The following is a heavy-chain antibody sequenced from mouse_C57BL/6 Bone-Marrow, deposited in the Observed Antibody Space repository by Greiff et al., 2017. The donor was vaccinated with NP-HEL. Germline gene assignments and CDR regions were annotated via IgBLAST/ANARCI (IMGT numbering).Heavy chain of an antibody. Sequence: VQLQQSGPELVKPGASVKISCKASGYTFTDYYMNWVKQSHGKSLEWIGDINPNNGGTSYNQKFKGKATLTVDKSSSTAYMELRSLTSEDSVVYYCARDSLRYFDYWGQGTTLTVSS. V-gene: IGHV1-26*01. CDR3: ARDSLRYFDY. J-gene: IGHJ2*01. CDR2: INPNNGGT. CDR1: GYTFTDYY. D-gene: IGHD3-2*01.